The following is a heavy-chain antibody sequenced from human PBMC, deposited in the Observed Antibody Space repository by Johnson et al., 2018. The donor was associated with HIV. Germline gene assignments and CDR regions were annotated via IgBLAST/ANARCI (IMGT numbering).Heavy chain of an antibody. CDR1: GFPVSSNY. Sequence: VQLVESGGGLIQPGGSLRLSCAASGFPVSSNYLSWVRQAPGKGLEWVSVIYSGGSTYYADSVKGRFTISRDNSKNSLYLQMNSLRAEDTALYYCARDGAGCSSTSCPDAFDIWGQGTMVTVSS. J-gene: IGHJ3*02. CDR2: IYSGGST. CDR3: ARDGAGCSSTSCPDAFDI. V-gene: IGHV3-53*01. D-gene: IGHD2-2*01.